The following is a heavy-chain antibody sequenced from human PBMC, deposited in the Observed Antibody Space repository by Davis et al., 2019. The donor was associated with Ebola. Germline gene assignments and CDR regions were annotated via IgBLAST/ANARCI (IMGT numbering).Heavy chain of an antibody. CDR2: ISGSGGRT. D-gene: IGHD3-3*01. V-gene: IGHV3-23*01. J-gene: IGHJ6*04. Sequence: GESLKISCADSVITFSSYAMTWVRQAPGKGLEWVSAISGSGGRTYYADSVKGRFTISRDNSKKTLYLQMNSLRAEDTAVYYCAKRGLYFGVVKYHYGMDVWGKGTTVTVSS. CDR1: VITFSSYA. CDR3: AKRGLYFGVVKYHYGMDV.